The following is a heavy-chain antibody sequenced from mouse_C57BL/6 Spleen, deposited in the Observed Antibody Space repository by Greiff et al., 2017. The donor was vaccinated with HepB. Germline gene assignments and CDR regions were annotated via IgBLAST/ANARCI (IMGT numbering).Heavy chain of an antibody. CDR2: INYDGSST. CDR3: ARGYEYDGPHWYFDV. D-gene: IGHD2-4*01. J-gene: IGHJ1*03. V-gene: IGHV5-16*01. Sequence: EVKVVESEGGLVQPGSSMKLSCTASGFTFSDYYMAWVRQVPEKGLEWVANINYDGSSTYYLDSLKSRFIISRDNAKNILYLQMSSLKSEDTATYYCARGYEYDGPHWYFDVWGTGTTVTVSS. CDR1: GFTFSDYY.